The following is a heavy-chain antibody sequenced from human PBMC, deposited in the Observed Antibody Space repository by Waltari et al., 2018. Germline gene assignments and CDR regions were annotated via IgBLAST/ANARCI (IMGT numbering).Heavy chain of an antibody. CDR3: ARDYCNGGSCFFYYMDV. V-gene: IGHV1-2*04. J-gene: IGHJ6*03. CDR2: IYPDSGVS. Sequence: QVQLMQSGAEVKRPGASVTVSCKAAGYTFTAYSMHWVRQAPGQGLEWMGWIYPDSGVSKYAQKFQGWVTMTRDTSISTAYMELSRLRSDDTAVYYCARDYCNGGSCFFYYMDVWGKGTTVTVSS. CDR1: GYTFTAYS. D-gene: IGHD2-15*01.